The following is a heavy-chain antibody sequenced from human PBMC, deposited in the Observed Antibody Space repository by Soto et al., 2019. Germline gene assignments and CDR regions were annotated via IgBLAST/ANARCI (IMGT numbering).Heavy chain of an antibody. J-gene: IGHJ5*02. CDR1: GSSISSSSYY. CDR3: ARQGITIFGVVIYISGWFDP. V-gene: IGHV4-39*01. D-gene: IGHD3-3*01. CDR2: IYYSGST. Sequence: SETLSLTCTVSGSSISSSSYYWGWIRQPPGKGLEWIGSIYYSGSTYYNPSLKSRVTISVDTSKNQFSLKLSSVTAADTAVYYCARQGITIFGVVIYISGWFDPWGQGTLVTVSS.